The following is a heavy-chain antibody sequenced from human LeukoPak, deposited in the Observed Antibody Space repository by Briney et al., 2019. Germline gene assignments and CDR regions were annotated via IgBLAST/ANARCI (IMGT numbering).Heavy chain of an antibody. Sequence: TSETLSLTCTVPGGSISSYYWSWIRQPPGKGLEWIGYIYYSGSPNYNPSLKSRVTLSVDTSQNHFSLKLSSVTAADTAVYYCARDESNGAFDIWGQGTMVTVSS. J-gene: IGHJ3*02. CDR3: ARDESNGAFDI. V-gene: IGHV4-59*01. D-gene: IGHD2-8*01. CDR2: IYYSGSP. CDR1: GGSISSYY.